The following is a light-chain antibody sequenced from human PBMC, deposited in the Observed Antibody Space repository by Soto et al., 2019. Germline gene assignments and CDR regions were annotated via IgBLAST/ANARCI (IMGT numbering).Light chain of an antibody. J-gene: IGLJ2*01. V-gene: IGLV2-14*01. Sequence: QSALTQPASVSGSPGQSTTISCTGTSSDVGGYNYVSWYQQHPGKAPKLMIYDVSNRPSGVSNRFSGSKSGNTASLTISGLQAEDEADYYCSSYTRSIPDVVFGGGTKLTVL. CDR2: DVS. CDR1: SSDVGGYNY. CDR3: SSYTRSIPDVV.